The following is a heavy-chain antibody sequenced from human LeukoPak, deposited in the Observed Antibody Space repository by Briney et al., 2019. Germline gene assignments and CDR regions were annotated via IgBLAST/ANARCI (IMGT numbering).Heavy chain of an antibody. CDR1: GGSFSGYY. Sequence: PSETLSLTCAVYGGSFSGYYWSWIRQPPGKGLEWIGEINHSGSTNYNPSLKSRVTISVDTSKNQFSLKVSSVTAADTAVYYCARDIREVGESHYFDYWGQGTLVTVTS. CDR2: INHSGST. V-gene: IGHV4-34*01. J-gene: IGHJ4*02. D-gene: IGHD1-26*01. CDR3: ARDIREVGESHYFDY.